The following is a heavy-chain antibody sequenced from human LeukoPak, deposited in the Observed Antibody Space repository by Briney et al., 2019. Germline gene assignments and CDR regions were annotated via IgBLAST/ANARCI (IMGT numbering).Heavy chain of an antibody. Sequence: GASVKVSCKASGYTFTGYYMHWVRQAPGQGLEWMGWINPNSGGTNYAQKFQGRVTMTRDTSISTAYMELSRLRSDDTAVYYCARDHAYYYDSSGTLDYWGQGTLVTVSS. CDR1: GYTFTGYY. V-gene: IGHV1-2*02. J-gene: IGHJ4*02. D-gene: IGHD3-22*01. CDR3: ARDHAYYYDSSGTLDY. CDR2: INPNSGGT.